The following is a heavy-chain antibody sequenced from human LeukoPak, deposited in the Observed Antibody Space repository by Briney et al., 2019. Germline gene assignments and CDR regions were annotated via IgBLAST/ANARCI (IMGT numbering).Heavy chain of an antibody. CDR2: IQYDGSNK. Sequence: PGGTLRLSCAASGFTFSNYCMHWVRQAPGKGLEWVGFIQYDGSNKYYADPAKGRYTISRDNSKNTPHLKMTSLRAEHTALYYCAKRYRYGLSRLRHDWGQETVVSVCS. V-gene: IGHV3-30*02. D-gene: IGHD3-16*02. CDR3: AKRYRYGLSRLRHD. J-gene: IGHJ4*02. CDR1: GFTFSNYC.